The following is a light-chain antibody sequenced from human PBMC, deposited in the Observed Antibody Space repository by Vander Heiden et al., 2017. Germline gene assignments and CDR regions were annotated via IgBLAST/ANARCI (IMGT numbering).Light chain of an antibody. CDR1: QNISNY. CDR2: DAS. J-gene: IGKJ2*01. CDR3: QQYDNLTYT. Sequence: LMTQSPPSLSASVGDRVTITCQASQNISNYLKWYQQKPGKAPKLLIYDASNLETGVPSRFSGSGSGTDFTFTISSLQPEDIATYYCQQYDNLTYTFGQGTKLGIK. V-gene: IGKV1-33*01.